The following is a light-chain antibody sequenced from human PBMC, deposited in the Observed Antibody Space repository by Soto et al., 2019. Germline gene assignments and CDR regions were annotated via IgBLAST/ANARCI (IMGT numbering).Light chain of an antibody. CDR1: TSNLGSNN. CDR3: AAWDDSLRGVM. CDR2: SND. V-gene: IGLV1-47*02. J-gene: IGLJ3*02. Sequence: QSALAQPPSVSGTHGQRLTISCSGGTSNLGSNNVYWYQQLPGAAPKLLIYSNDQRPSGVPERFSGSRSGTSASLAISDLRSEDEGDYCCAAWDDSLRGVMFGGGTKLTVL.